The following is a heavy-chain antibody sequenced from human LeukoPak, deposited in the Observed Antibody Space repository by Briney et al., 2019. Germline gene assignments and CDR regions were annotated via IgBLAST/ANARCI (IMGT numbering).Heavy chain of an antibody. J-gene: IGHJ4*02. D-gene: IGHD6-13*01. Sequence: SETLSLTCTVSGGSISSDYWNWIRQPPGKGLEWIGTISYSGSTYYNPSLKSRVTMAVDTSKNQFSLKVSSVTAADTAVYYCTRDLSSAWFYYWGQGTLVTVSS. CDR3: TRDLSSAWFYY. V-gene: IGHV4-59*12. CDR2: ISYSGST. CDR1: GGSISSDY.